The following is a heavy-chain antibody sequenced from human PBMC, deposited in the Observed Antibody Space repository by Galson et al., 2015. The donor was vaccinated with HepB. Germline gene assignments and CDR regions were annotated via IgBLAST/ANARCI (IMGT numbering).Heavy chain of an antibody. D-gene: IGHD3-3*01. CDR2: ISYDGSNK. CDR1: GFTFSSYA. J-gene: IGHJ4*02. Sequence: SLRLSCAASGFTFSSYAMHWVRQAPGKGLEWEAVISYDGSNKYYADSVKGRFTISRDNSKNTLYLQMNSLRAEDTAVYYCARDRLIYSSHQYYFDYWGQGTLVTVSS. V-gene: IGHV3-30*04. CDR3: ARDRLIYSSHQYYFDY.